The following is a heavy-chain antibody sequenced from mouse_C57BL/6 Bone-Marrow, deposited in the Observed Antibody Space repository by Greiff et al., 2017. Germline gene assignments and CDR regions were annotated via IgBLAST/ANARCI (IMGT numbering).Heavy chain of an antibody. Sequence: LEESGAELARPGASVKLSCKASGYTFTSYGISWVKQRTGQGLEWIGEIYPRSGNTYYNEKFKGKATLTADKSSSTAYMELRSLTSEDSAVYFCARRQLRPWFAYWGQGTLVTVSA. CDR2: IYPRSGNT. CDR1: GYTFTSYG. D-gene: IGHD3-2*02. J-gene: IGHJ3*01. V-gene: IGHV1-81*01. CDR3: ARRQLRPWFAY.